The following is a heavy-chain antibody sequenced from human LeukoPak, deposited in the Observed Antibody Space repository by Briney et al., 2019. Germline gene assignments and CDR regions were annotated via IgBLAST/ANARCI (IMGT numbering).Heavy chain of an antibody. Sequence: ASVKVSCKASGYTFTSYDINWVRQATGQGLEWMGWMSPNSGNTGYAQKFQGRVTMTRNTSISTAYMELSSLRSEDTAVYYCARTHYDFWSGPTPRMDVWGKGTTVAVSS. CDR3: ARTHYDFWSGPTPRMDV. J-gene: IGHJ6*04. V-gene: IGHV1-8*01. CDR2: MSPNSGNT. D-gene: IGHD3-3*01. CDR1: GYTFTSYD.